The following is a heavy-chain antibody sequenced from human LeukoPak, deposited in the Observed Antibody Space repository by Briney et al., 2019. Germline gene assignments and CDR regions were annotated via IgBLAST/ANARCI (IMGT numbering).Heavy chain of an antibody. Sequence: SETLSLTCSVSGGAISTAGYYWSWIRQHPGKGLEWIGYIYYSGNTYYNPSRKSRVTISVDTSKNQFSLKLSSVTAADTAIYSCARDQSGSGSYTDDYYAMDVWGKGTTVTVSS. CDR2: IYYSGNT. CDR3: ARDQSGSGSYTDDYYAMDV. V-gene: IGHV4-31*03. D-gene: IGHD3-10*01. CDR1: GGAISTAGYY. J-gene: IGHJ6*04.